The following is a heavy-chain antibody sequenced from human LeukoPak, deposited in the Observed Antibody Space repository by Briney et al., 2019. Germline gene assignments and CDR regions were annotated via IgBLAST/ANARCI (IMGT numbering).Heavy chain of an antibody. D-gene: IGHD6-19*01. Sequence: GGSLRLSCAASGFTFSSYGMHWVRQAPGKGLEWVAVICYDGSNKYYADSVKGRFTIARDNSKNTLYLQMNSLRAEDTAVYYCERDRSEGSGWYRALNYYYYGMDVWGQGTTVTVSS. J-gene: IGHJ6*01. CDR2: ICYDGSNK. V-gene: IGHV3-33*01. CDR3: ERDRSEGSGWYRALNYYYYGMDV. CDR1: GFTFSSYG.